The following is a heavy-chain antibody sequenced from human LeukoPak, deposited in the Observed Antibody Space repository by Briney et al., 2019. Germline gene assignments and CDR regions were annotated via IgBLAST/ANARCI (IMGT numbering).Heavy chain of an antibody. Sequence: GGSLRLSCAASGFTFSSYSMNWVRQAPGKGLEWVSSISSSSSYTYYADSVKGRFTISRDNAKNSLYLQMNSLRAEDTAVYYCARDGSPPYYDILTGYYPYYYYYGMDVWGQGTTVTVSS. CDR3: ARDGSPPYYDILTGYYPYYYYYGMDV. V-gene: IGHV3-21*01. CDR1: GFTFSSYS. D-gene: IGHD3-9*01. CDR2: ISSSSSYT. J-gene: IGHJ6*02.